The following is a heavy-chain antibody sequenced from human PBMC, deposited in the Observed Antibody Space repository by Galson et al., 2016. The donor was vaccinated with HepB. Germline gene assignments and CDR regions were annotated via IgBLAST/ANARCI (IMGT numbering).Heavy chain of an antibody. V-gene: IGHV3-74*03. CDR3: ARSNYDGSGYYRFDP. J-gene: IGHJ5*02. CDR1: GFSVSGYW. Sequence: SLRLSCAASGFSVSGYWMHWVRQTPGKGLLWVSRIAYDGGTTTYADSVKGRFTISRDSAKNTLYLEMNSLRVEDTAVYYCARSNYDGSGYYRFDPWGQGTLVTVSS. D-gene: IGHD3-22*01. CDR2: IAYDGGTT.